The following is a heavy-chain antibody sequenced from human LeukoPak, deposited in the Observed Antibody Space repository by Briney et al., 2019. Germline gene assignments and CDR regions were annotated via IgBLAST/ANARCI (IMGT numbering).Heavy chain of an antibody. V-gene: IGHV3-21*01. J-gene: IGHJ4*02. CDR2: LSSSGTYI. CDR3: AREPVGDKSFDY. D-gene: IGHD1-26*01. CDR1: QFIFSSHT. Sequence: PGGSLRLSCAASQFIFSSHTMNWVRQAPGKGLEWVSSLSSSGTYIYYADSAKGRFTISRDNAKDSLYLQMNSLRVEDTAVYYCAREPVGDKSFDYWGQGTLVTVSS.